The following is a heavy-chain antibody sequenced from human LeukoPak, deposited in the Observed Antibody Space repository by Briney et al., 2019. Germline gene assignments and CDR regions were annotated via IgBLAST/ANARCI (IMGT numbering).Heavy chain of an antibody. CDR3: ARVPNSSSWQTYYYYMDV. CDR2: IIPIFGIA. D-gene: IGHD6-13*01. CDR1: GGTFSSYA. Sequence: SVKVSCKASGGTFSSYAISWVRQAPGQGLEWMGGIIPIFGIANYAQKFQGRVTITTDESTSTAYMELSSLRSEDTAVYYCARVPNSSSWQTYYYYMDVWGKGTTVTVSS. J-gene: IGHJ6*03. V-gene: IGHV1-69*05.